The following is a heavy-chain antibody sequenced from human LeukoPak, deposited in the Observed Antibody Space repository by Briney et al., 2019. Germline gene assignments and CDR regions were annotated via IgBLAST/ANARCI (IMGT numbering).Heavy chain of an antibody. CDR2: IYYSGST. J-gene: IGHJ4*02. D-gene: IGHD3-22*01. CDR3: ARQSSMIVVVITPNYLDY. V-gene: IGHV4-39*01. CDR1: GGSISSSSYY. Sequence: SETLSLTCSVSGGSISSSSYYWGWIRQPPGKGLEWIGSIYYSGSTYYNPSLKSRVTISVDTSKNQFSLKLSSVTAADTAVYYCARQSSMIVVVITPNYLDYWGQGTLVTVSS.